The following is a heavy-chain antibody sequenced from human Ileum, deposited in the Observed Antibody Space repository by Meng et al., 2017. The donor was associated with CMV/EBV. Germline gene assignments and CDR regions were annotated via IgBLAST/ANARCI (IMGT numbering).Heavy chain of an antibody. CDR2: ISSSSSST. CDR1: GLTFSDYY. Sequence: QVRLVESGGGLVTRGGYLSLYCAVSGLTFSDYYMVWIGQAPGKGLEWVSYISSSSSSTNYAESVKGRFTISRDNAKNSLYLQMNSLRADDTAVYYCARDGDYIRPDYWGQGTLVTVSS. V-gene: IGHV3-11*05. J-gene: IGHJ4*02. D-gene: IGHD4-11*01. CDR3: ARDGDYIRPDY.